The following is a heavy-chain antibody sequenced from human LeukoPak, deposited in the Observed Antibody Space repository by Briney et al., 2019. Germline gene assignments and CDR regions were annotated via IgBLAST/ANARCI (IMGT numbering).Heavy chain of an antibody. CDR1: GFTFSSYA. CDR3: AKRWSWIVY. CDR2: ISDRGGST. Sequence: GGSLRLSCAASGFTFSSYAMTWVRQAPGKGLEWVSAISDRGGSTYYADSVKGRFTISRDNSKNTVYLQMNSLRAEDTAIYYCAKRWSWIVYWGRGTLVTVSS. D-gene: IGHD1-26*01. V-gene: IGHV3-23*01. J-gene: IGHJ4*02.